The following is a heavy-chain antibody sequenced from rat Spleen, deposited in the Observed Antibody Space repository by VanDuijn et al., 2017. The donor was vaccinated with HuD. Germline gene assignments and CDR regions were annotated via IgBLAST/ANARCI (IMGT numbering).Heavy chain of an antibody. V-gene: IGHV2S8*01. CDR1: GFSLSNYG. J-gene: IGHJ1*01. D-gene: IGHD1-2*01. Sequence: QVQLKESGPDLVQPSQTLSLTCTVSGFSLSNYGVNWVRQPPGKGLEWIVAISSDGSTFYNSVLKSRLSIIRDTSKSQVFLKMSSLQTEDTSMYFCARWGHYSSLDFWGPGTMVTVSS. CDR3: ARWGHYSSLDF. CDR2: ISSDGST.